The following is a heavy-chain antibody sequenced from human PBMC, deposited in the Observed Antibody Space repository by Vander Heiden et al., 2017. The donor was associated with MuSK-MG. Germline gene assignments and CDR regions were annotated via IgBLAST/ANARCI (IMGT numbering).Heavy chain of an antibody. CDR2: IYYSGST. Sequence: QVQLQESGPGLVKPSQTLSLTCTVSGGSISSGGYYWGWIRQHPGKGLEWIGYIYYSGSTYYNPSLKSRVTISVDTSKNQFSLKLSSVTAADTAVYYCARDRIAAAATGYYYYYGMDVWGQGTTVTVSS. CDR1: GGSISSGGYY. D-gene: IGHD6-13*01. CDR3: ARDRIAAAATGYYYYYGMDV. J-gene: IGHJ6*02. V-gene: IGHV4-31*03.